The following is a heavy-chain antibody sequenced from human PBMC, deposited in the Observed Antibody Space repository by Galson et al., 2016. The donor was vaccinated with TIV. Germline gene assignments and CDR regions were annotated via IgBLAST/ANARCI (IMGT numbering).Heavy chain of an antibody. CDR2: IGENNGNT. CDR3: ARISKRGAWYFDP. V-gene: IGHV1-18*01. D-gene: IGHD2-15*01. Sequence: SVKVSCKASGYTSTSYGVSWLRQAPEQGLKGMGWIGENNGNTNTAQKFQGRVTMTIATSTTTAYMDLRSLSSDDTAVYYCARISKRGAWYFDPWGQGTLVTVSS. CDR1: GYTSTSYG. J-gene: IGHJ5*02.